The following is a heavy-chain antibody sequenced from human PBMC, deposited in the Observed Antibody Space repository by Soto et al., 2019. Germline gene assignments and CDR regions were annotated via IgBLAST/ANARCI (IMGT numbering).Heavy chain of an antibody. J-gene: IGHJ4*02. CDR2: VNPYNGNT. Sequence: ASVKVSCKASGYSFTSFCVNWVRQAPAQGLEWMGWVNPYNGNTNYGQKFQGRVTMTADKSTSTAYMEVRSLRSADTAVYYCATGAAGVEAYVIWRQGPLVTASS. V-gene: IGHV1-18*01. CDR1: GYSFTSFC. CDR3: ATGAAGVEAYVI. D-gene: IGHD2-8*01.